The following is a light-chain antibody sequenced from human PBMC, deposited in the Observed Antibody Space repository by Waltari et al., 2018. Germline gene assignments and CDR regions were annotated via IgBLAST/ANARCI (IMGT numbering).Light chain of an antibody. CDR2: GAS. V-gene: IGKV3-20*01. Sequence: EIMLTQSPGTLSLSPGERATLSCRTSQSVGRTLAWYQQKPGQAPRLLIYGASSRATDIPDRFSGSGSGTDFSLTINTLEPEDCALYYCQHYVSLPVTFGQGTKVEIK. J-gene: IGKJ1*01. CDR1: QSVGRT. CDR3: QHYVSLPVT.